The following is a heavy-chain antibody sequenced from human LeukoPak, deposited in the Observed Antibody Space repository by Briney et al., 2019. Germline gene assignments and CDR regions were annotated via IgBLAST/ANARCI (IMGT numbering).Heavy chain of an antibody. J-gene: IGHJ4*02. D-gene: IGHD6-13*01. V-gene: IGHV4-39*01. CDR1: GGSISSSSYY. Sequence: RSSETLSLTCTVSGGSISSSSYYWGWIRQPPGKGLEWIGSIYYSGSTYYNPSLKSRVTISVETSKNQFSLKLSSVAAADTAVYYCASLYSSSWYYFDYWGQGTLVTVSS. CDR3: ASLYSSSWYYFDY. CDR2: IYYSGST.